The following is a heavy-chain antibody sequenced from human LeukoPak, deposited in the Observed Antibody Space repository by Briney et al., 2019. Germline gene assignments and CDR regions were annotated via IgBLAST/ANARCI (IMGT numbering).Heavy chain of an antibody. D-gene: IGHD6-13*01. CDR1: GGSFSGYY. CDR3: ARGRVSSRPRFDY. CDR2: INHSGST. V-gene: IGHV4-34*01. Sequence: SETLSLTCAVYGGSFSGYYWSWIRQPPGKGLEWIGEINHSGSTNYNPSLKSRVTISVDTSKNQFSPKLSSVTAADTAVYYCARGRVSSRPRFDYWGQGTLVTVSS. J-gene: IGHJ4*02.